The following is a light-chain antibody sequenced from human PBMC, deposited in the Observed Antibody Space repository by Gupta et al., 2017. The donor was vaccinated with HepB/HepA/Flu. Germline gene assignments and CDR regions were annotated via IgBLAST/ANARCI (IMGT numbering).Light chain of an antibody. Sequence: SSELTQDPAVSVALGQTVRITGQGDSLRSYYASWYQQKPGQAPVFVIYGNHNRPSGIPDRFSGSSSGDTASLTITGAQAEDEADYYCNSRDSSDNRWVFGGGTKLTVL. J-gene: IGLJ3*02. V-gene: IGLV3-19*01. CDR2: GNH. CDR3: NSRDSSDNRWV. CDR1: SLRSYY.